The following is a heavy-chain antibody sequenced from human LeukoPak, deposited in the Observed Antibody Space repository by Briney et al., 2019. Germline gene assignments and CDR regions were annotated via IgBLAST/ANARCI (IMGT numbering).Heavy chain of an antibody. D-gene: IGHD3-22*01. CDR2: ISGSGGST. V-gene: IGHV3-23*01. Sequence: GGSLRPSCAASGFTFSSYAMSWVRQAPGKGLEWVSAISGSGGSTYYADSVKGRFTISRDNSKNTLYLQMNSLRAEDTAVYYCAKMYYYDSSGYYLEGDFDYWGQGTLVTVSS. CDR3: AKMYYYDSSGYYLEGDFDY. CDR1: GFTFSSYA. J-gene: IGHJ4*02.